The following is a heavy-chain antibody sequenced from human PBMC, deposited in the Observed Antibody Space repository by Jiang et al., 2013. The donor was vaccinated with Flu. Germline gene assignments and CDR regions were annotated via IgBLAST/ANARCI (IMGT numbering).Heavy chain of an antibody. V-gene: IGHV1-2*04. CDR2: INPDSGGT. Sequence: SGYTFSGHYMHWVRQAPGQGLEWMGWINPDSGGTSYAQKFQDWVTMTRDTSINTAYMELSRLRSDDTAVYYCARVQTGTGAFDIWGQGTMVTVSS. CDR1: GYTFSGHY. J-gene: IGHJ3*02. D-gene: IGHD1-1*01. CDR3: ARVQTGTGAFDI.